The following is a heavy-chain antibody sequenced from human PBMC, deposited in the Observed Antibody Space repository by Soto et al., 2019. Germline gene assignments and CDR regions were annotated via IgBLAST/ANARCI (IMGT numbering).Heavy chain of an antibody. D-gene: IGHD3-10*01. CDR1: GFTFSSYG. J-gene: IGHJ6*02. CDR2: ISYDVSNK. V-gene: IGHV3-30*18. Sequence: QVQLVESGGGVVQPGRSLRLSCAASGFTFSSYGMHWVRQAPGKGLEWVAVISYDVSNKYYADSVKGRFTISRDNSKNTVSLQMNRLRGEDTAVYYCAKDHGSGSYYWYYYGMDVWDQGTTVTVSS. CDR3: AKDHGSGSYYWYYYGMDV.